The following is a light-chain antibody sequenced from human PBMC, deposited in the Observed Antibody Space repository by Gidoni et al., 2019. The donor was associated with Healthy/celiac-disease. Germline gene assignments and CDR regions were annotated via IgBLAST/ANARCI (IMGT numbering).Light chain of an antibody. CDR2: VAS. Sequence: DIQITQSPSSVSASVGDRLNITCRSIQSLSSWLALYQQKPGKAPKLLIYVASSLQSGVPSRFSDSRSGTDFFLTISRLPPEYFGTYYFQPANSFPLSFGGGTKVDIK. CDR3: QPANSFPLS. V-gene: IGKV1-12*01. J-gene: IGKJ4*01. CDR1: QSLSSW.